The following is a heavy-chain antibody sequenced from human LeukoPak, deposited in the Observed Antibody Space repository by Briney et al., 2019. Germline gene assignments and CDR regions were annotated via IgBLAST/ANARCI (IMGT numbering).Heavy chain of an antibody. V-gene: IGHV1-3*01. CDR3: ARGGSYVHPHFDY. Sequence: GASVKVSCNASGYTFTSYAMHWVRQAPGQRLEWMGWINAGNGNTKYSQKFQGRVTITRDTSASTAYMELSSLRSEDTAVYYCARGGSYVHPHFDYWGQGTLVTVSS. CDR1: GYTFTSYA. J-gene: IGHJ4*02. D-gene: IGHD1-26*01. CDR2: INAGNGNT.